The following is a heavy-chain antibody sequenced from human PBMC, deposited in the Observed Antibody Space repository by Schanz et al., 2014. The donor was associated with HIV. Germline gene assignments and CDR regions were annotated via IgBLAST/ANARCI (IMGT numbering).Heavy chain of an antibody. Sequence: EVQLVESGGGLVEPGGSLRLSCEASGFSFSSFRMNWVRQAPGKGLEWVSAISGGGAGTYYADSVKGRLTISRDNSKNTLYLQMNSLRAEDTAVYYCAREREESIAYYYYGMDVWGQGTAVTVSS. V-gene: IGHV3-23*04. CDR3: AREREESIAYYYYGMDV. J-gene: IGHJ6*02. CDR1: GFSFSSFR. D-gene: IGHD1-26*01. CDR2: ISGGGAGT.